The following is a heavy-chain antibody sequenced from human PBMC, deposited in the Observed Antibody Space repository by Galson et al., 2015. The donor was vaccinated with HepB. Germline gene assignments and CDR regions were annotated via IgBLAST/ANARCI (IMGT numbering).Heavy chain of an antibody. V-gene: IGHV4-34*01. J-gene: IGHJ6*02. CDR2: INHSGST. CDR3: ARGTNSGYGYYYYGMDV. CDR1: GGSFSGYY. Sequence: SETLSLTCAVYGGSFSGYYWSWIRQPPGKGLEWIGEINHSGSTNYNPSLKSRVTISVDTSKNQFSLKLSSVTAADTAVYYCARGTNSGYGYYYYGMDVWGQGTTVTVSS. D-gene: IGHD5-12*01.